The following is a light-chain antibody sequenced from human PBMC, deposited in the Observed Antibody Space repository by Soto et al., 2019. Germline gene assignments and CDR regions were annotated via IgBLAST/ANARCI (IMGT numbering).Light chain of an antibody. CDR1: SGSVSTTNH. V-gene: IGLV8-61*01. Sequence: QAVVTQEPSFSVSPGTTVTLTCGLNSGSVSTTNHPSWYQQTPGQAPRTLISSTNTRASGVPDRFSGSIFGNKAALTITGAQPDDVADYYCVLYMGSGIWMFGGGTKLTVL. J-gene: IGLJ3*02. CDR3: VLYMGSGIWM. CDR2: STN.